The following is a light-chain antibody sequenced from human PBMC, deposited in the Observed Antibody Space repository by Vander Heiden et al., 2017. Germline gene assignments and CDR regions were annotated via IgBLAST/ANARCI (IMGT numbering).Light chain of an antibody. Sequence: QSALTQPASVSGSPGQSITISCTGTSSDVGGYKYGSWYQQYPGKAPKLMIYEVTNRPSGVPNRFSGSEFGNTASLAISGLQTEDEADYYCSSYRGSSTLVIFGGGTKVTVL. CDR1: SSDVGGYKY. CDR2: EVT. V-gene: IGLV2-14*01. J-gene: IGLJ2*01. CDR3: SSYRGSSTLVI.